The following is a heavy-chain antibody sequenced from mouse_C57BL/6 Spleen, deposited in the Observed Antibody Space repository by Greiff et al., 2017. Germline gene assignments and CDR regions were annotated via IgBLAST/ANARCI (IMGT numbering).Heavy chain of an antibody. CDR2: IYPGSGNT. J-gene: IGHJ4*01. CDR1: GYSFTSYY. D-gene: IGHD1-1*01. CDR3: GRDEVVTTDAHMDD. V-gene: IGHV1-66*01. Sequence: QVQLKESGPELVKPGASVTISCKASGYSFTSYYIHWVKQRPGQGLEWIGWIYPGSGNTKYNEKFKGKATLTADTSSSTAYMHLSSLTSEDSAVYYCGRDEVVTTDAHMDDWGQGTSVTVSS.